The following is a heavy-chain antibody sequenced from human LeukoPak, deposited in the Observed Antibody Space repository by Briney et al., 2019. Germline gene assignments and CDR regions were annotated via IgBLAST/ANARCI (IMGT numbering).Heavy chain of an antibody. CDR1: GYTFTSYD. CDR3: ARGILSLRWPFDY. V-gene: IGHV1-8*01. D-gene: IGHD4-23*01. J-gene: IGHJ4*02. Sequence: ASVKVSCKASGYTFTSYDINWVRQATGQWLEWMGWMNPNSGNTGYAQKFQGRVTMTRNTSISTAYMELSSLRSEDTAVYYCARGILSLRWPFDYWGQGTLVTVSS. CDR2: MNPNSGNT.